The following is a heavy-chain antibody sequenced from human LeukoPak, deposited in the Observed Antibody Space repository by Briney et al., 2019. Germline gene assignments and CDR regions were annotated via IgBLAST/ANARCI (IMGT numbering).Heavy chain of an antibody. V-gene: IGHV4-39*01. CDR3: ARLGGSGDTFDI. CDR1: GGSISSSSYY. Sequence: PSETLSLTCTVSGGSISSSSYYWAWIRQPPGKGLEWIGCIYSSGSTYYNPSLMSRVTISVDTSRRQFSLKLSSVTAADTAVYYCARLGGSGDTFDIWDQGTMVTVSS. J-gene: IGHJ3*02. CDR2: IYSSGST. D-gene: IGHD3-10*01.